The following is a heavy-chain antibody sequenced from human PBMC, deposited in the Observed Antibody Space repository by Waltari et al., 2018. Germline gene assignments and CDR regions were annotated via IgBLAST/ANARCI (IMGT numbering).Heavy chain of an antibody. Sequence: EVQLVESGGGLVQPGGSLRLSCAASGFTFSSYAMSWVRQAPGQGLEWVSAISGSGGSTYYADSVKGRFTISRDNSKNTLYLQMNSLRAEDTAVYYCAKGAPYCSSTSCYAPHFDYWGQGTLVTVSS. CDR3: AKGAPYCSSTSCYAPHFDY. J-gene: IGHJ4*02. CDR2: ISGSGGST. V-gene: IGHV3-23*04. CDR1: GFTFSSYA. D-gene: IGHD2-2*01.